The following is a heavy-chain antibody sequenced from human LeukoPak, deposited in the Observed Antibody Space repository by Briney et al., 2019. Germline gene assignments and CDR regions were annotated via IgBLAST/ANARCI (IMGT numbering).Heavy chain of an antibody. D-gene: IGHD3-22*01. CDR2: IYYSGST. J-gene: IGHJ3*02. CDR1: GGSVTSTNW. V-gene: IGHV4-59*08. CDR3: ARHHDSSGYYYWAFDI. Sequence: SETLSLTCDVSGGSVTSTNWWTWVRQPPGKGLEWIGYIYYSGSTNYNPSLKSRVTISVDASKNQFSLKLSSVTAADTAVYYCARHHDSSGYYYWAFDIWGQGTMVTVSS.